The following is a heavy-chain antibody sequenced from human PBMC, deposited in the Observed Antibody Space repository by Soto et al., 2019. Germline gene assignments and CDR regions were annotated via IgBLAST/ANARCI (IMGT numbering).Heavy chain of an antibody. CDR2: ISGSGGST. J-gene: IGHJ6*03. Sequence: XXSLRLSFAASGFTFSSYAMRWVPQAPGKGLEWVSAISGSGGSTYYADSVKGRFTISRDNSKNTLYLQMNSLRHEDTAVYYCAKGVTPYYYYYMDVWGKGTTVTVSS. V-gene: IGHV3-23*01. CDR3: AKGVTPYYYYYMDV. D-gene: IGHD2-21*02. CDR1: GFTFSSYA.